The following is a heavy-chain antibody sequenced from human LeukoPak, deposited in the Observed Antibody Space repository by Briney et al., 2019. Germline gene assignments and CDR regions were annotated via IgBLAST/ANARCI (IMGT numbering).Heavy chain of an antibody. CDR3: AKDTSGSTSYSYHYGMDV. Sequence: GGSLRLSCVTSGFTFSSYAMSWVRQAPGQGLKWVSVISGSGGTTYYADSVKGRFTISRDNSKSTLYLQMNSLRAEDTAVYYCAKDTSGSTSYSYHYGMDVWGQGTTVTVSS. CDR2: ISGSGGTT. D-gene: IGHD1-26*01. CDR1: GFTFSSYA. J-gene: IGHJ6*02. V-gene: IGHV3-23*01.